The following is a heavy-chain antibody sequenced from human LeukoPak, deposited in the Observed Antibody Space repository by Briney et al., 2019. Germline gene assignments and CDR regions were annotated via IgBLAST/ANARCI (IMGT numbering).Heavy chain of an antibody. CDR1: GFTFSSYA. J-gene: IGHJ4*02. CDR3: ARDRCTNGVCYSFDY. V-gene: IGHV3-30-3*01. D-gene: IGHD2-8*01. CDR2: ISYDGSNK. Sequence: GRSLRLSCAASGFTFSSYAMHWVRQAPGKGLEWVAVISYDGSNKYYADSVKGRFTFSRDNSKNTLYLQMNSLRAEDTAVYYCARDRCTNGVCYSFDYWGQGTLVTVSS.